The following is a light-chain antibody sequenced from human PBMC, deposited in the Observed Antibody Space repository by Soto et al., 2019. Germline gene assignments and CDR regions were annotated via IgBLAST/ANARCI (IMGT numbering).Light chain of an antibody. CDR3: QQYNNCPFT. J-gene: IGKJ4*01. CDR1: QGVSSN. CDR2: GAS. Sequence: EIVMTQSPATLSVSPGERATLSCRASQGVSSNLAWYQQKPGQAPRLLIYGASTRATGIPTRFSGSGYGTAFSLTISSLQPEDVATYYCQQYNNCPFTFGGGTKVDIK. V-gene: IGKV3-15*01.